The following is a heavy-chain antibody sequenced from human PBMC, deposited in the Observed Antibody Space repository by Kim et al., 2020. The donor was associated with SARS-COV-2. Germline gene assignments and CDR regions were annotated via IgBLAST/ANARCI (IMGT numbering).Heavy chain of an antibody. V-gene: IGHV3-33*06. Sequence: GGSLRLSCAASGFTFSSYGMHWVRQAPGKGLEWVAVIWYDGSNKYYADSVKGRFTISRDNSKNTLYLQMNSLRAEDTAVYYCAKDIAVVPAGEYYYYGMDVWGQGTTVTVSS. CDR2: IWYDGSNK. D-gene: IGHD2-2*01. J-gene: IGHJ6*02. CDR1: GFTFSSYG. CDR3: AKDIAVVPAGEYYYYGMDV.